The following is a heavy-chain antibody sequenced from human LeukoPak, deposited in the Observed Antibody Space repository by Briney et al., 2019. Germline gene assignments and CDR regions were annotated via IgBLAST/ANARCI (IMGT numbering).Heavy chain of an antibody. Sequence: QSGGSLRLSCAASGFTFSNCAMSWVRQAPGKGLEWVSGVSGSGDSTYYADSVKGRFTISRDNSNNTLYLLMNSLRAEDTALYYCAKYMSSGSWGQGTLVTVSS. CDR2: VSGSGDST. CDR3: AKYMSSGS. D-gene: IGHD6-19*01. CDR1: GFTFSNCA. V-gene: IGHV3-23*01. J-gene: IGHJ5*02.